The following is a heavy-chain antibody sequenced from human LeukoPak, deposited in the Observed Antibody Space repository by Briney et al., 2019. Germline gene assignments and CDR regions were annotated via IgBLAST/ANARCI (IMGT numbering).Heavy chain of an antibody. J-gene: IGHJ4*02. Sequence: PGGTLRLSCAASGFTFSSYAMSWVRQAPGKGLEWVSAISGSGGSTYYADSVKGRFTISRDNAKNSLYLQMNSLRAEDTAVYYCAREGYGYFLDYWGQGTLVTVSS. CDR3: AREGYGYFLDY. D-gene: IGHD5-18*01. V-gene: IGHV3-23*01. CDR2: ISGSGGST. CDR1: GFTFSSYA.